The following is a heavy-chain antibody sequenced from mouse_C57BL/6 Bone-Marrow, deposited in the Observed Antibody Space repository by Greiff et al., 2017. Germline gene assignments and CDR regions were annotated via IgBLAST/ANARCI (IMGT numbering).Heavy chain of an antibody. J-gene: IGHJ4*01. Sequence: EVHLVESGGDLVKPGGSLKLSCAASGFTFSSYGMSWVRQTPDKRLEWVATISSGGSYTYYPDSVKGRFTISRDNAKNTLYLQMSSLKSEDTAMYYWASPITTVYYYAMDYWGQGTSVTVSS. V-gene: IGHV5-6*01. D-gene: IGHD1-1*01. CDR1: GFTFSSYG. CDR2: ISSGGSYT. CDR3: ASPITTVYYYAMDY.